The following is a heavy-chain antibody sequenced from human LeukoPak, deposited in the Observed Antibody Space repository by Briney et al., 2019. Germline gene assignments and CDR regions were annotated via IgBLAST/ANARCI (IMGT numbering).Heavy chain of an antibody. Sequence: GESLKISCKGPGYSFTSYWIGWVRQMPGKGLEWMGIIYPGDSEPRYSPSFQGQVTISADKSISTTYLQWTSLKASDTAIYYCATTSRYFDHWGQGTLVTVSP. CDR3: ATTSRYFDH. V-gene: IGHV5-51*01. CDR1: GYSFTSYW. J-gene: IGHJ4*02. D-gene: IGHD6-6*01. CDR2: IYPGDSEP.